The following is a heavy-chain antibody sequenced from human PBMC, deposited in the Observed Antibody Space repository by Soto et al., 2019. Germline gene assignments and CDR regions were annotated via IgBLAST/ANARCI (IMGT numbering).Heavy chain of an antibody. CDR2: ITSDGSST. Sequence: EVQLVESGGGLVQPGGYLRLSCEASGFTFSTFWMHWVRQAPGKGLVWVSRITSDGSSTNYADSVKGRVTISRDNAKNTLYLQLNSLRPEDTAVYYCARDFEYWGQGTLVTVSS. CDR1: GFTFSTFW. J-gene: IGHJ4*02. V-gene: IGHV3-74*01. CDR3: ARDFEY.